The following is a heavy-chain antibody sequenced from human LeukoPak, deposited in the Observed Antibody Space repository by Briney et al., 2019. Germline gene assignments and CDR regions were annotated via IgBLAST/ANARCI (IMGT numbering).Heavy chain of an antibody. J-gene: IGHJ6*02. CDR3: TTDPPGYYDSSGYSVYGMDV. CDR1: GYTFTSYY. CDR2: INPSGGST. V-gene: IGHV1-46*01. Sequence: ASVKVSCKASGYTFTSYYMQWVRQAPGQGLEWMGIINPSGGSTSYAQKFQGRVTMTRDTSTSTVYMELSSLRSEDTAVYYCTTDPPGYYDSSGYSVYGMDVWGQGTTVTVSS. D-gene: IGHD3-22*01.